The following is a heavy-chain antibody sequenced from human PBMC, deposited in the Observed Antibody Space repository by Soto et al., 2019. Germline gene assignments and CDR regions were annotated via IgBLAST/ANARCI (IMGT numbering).Heavy chain of an antibody. J-gene: IGHJ4*02. V-gene: IGHV1-18*01. CDR2: ISAYNGNT. D-gene: IGHD3-16*01. CDR3: AGVLCFDY. CDR1: GGTFSSYT. Sequence: ASVKVSCKASGGTFSSYTISWVRQAPGQGLEWMGWISAYNGNTNYAQKLQGRVTMTTDTSTSTAYMELRSLRSDDTAVYYCAGVLCFDYWGQGTLVTVSS.